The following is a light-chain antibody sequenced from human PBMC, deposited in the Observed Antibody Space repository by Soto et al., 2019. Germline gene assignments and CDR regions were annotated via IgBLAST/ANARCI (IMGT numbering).Light chain of an antibody. Sequence: QSVLTQPPSVSEAPRRRVTISCSGSSSNIGKNAVNWYQQVPGEAPRLLIYSTDLRPSRVSDRFSGSKSGTSATLAISGLQSEDEADYYCSAWDDKLSVVFGGGTHLTVL. J-gene: IGLJ3*02. V-gene: IGLV1-36*01. CDR1: SSNIGKNA. CDR2: STD. CDR3: SAWDDKLSVV.